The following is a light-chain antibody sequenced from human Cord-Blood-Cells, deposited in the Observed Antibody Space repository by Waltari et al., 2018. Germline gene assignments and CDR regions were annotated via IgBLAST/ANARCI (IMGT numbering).Light chain of an antibody. J-gene: IGLJ3*02. Sequence: GTSSDVGSYNLVSWYQQHPGKAPKLMIYEDSKRPSGVSNRFSGSKSGHTASLTISGLQAEGEADYFCCSYAGTSTWVFGGGTKLTVL. CDR1: SSDVGSYNL. V-gene: IGLV2-23*01. CDR3: CSYAGTSTWV. CDR2: EDS.